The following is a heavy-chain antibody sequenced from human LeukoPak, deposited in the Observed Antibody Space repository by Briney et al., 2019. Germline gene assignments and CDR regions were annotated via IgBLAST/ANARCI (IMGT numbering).Heavy chain of an antibody. CDR3: ARVGGWNDGDWFDP. CDR2: IYYSGST. CDR1: GGSISSYR. J-gene: IGHJ5*02. D-gene: IGHD1-1*01. V-gene: IGHV4-59*01. Sequence: SETLSLTCNVSGGSISSYRWSWIRQPPGKGLEWIGYIYYSGSTNYNPSLKSRVTISVDTSKNQFSLKLSSVTAAGTAVYYCARVGGWNDGDWFDPWGQGTLVTVSS.